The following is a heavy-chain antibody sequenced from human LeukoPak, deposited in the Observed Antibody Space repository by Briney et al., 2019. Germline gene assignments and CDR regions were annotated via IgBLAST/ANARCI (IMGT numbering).Heavy chain of an antibody. D-gene: IGHD3-9*01. CDR2: ISSSSSTI. J-gene: IGHJ3*02. CDR1: GFTFSSYS. Sequence: GGSLRLSCAASGFTFSSYSMNWVRQAPGKGLEWVSYISSSSSTIYYADSVKGRFTISRDNAKNSLYLQMNSLRAEDTAVYYCGRGGGGGFGDWLPIWGLVSNAFDIWGQGTMVTVSS. V-gene: IGHV3-48*04. CDR3: GRGGGGGFGDWLPIWGLVSNAFDI.